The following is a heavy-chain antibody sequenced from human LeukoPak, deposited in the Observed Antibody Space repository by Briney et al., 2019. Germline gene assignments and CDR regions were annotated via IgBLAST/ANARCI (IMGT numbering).Heavy chain of an antibody. J-gene: IGHJ6*03. CDR3: ARGAYRGSSWYGGGYYSYMDV. D-gene: IGHD6-13*01. V-gene: IGHV1-2*02. CDR2: INPNSGGT. CDR1: GHTFTASY. Sequence: ASVKVSCKPSGHTFTASYIHWVRQAPGQGLEWMGRINPNSGGTNYAQKFQGRVTMTRDTSISTAYMELSRLTSDDTAMYYCARGAYRGSSWYGGGYYSYMDVWGKGTTVTISS.